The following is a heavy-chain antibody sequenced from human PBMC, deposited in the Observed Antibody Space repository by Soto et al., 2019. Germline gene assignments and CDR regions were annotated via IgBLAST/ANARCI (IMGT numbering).Heavy chain of an antibody. V-gene: IGHV3-21*01. Sequence: EVHLVESGGGLVKPGGSLRLSCAASGFTFSSYSMNRVRQAPGKGLEWVSSISSSSSYIYYADSVKGRFTISRDNAKNSLYGQMNSLRAEDTAVYYCARETLYSSSWSPWGEGTLVTVSS. J-gene: IGHJ5*02. D-gene: IGHD6-13*01. CDR1: GFTFSSYS. CDR3: ARETLYSSSWSP. CDR2: ISSSSSYI.